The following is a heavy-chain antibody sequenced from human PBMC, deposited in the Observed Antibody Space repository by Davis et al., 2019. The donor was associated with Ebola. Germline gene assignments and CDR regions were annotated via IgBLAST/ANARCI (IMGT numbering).Heavy chain of an antibody. J-gene: IGHJ4*02. CDR3: ASTTRDGYMDY. Sequence: GSLRLSCTVSGGSISSYYWSWIRQPPGKGLEWIGYIYYSGSTNYNPSLKSRVTISVDTSKNQFSLKLSSVTAADTAVYYCASTTRDGYMDYWGQGTLVTVSS. D-gene: IGHD5-24*01. CDR1: GGSISSYY. V-gene: IGHV4-59*01. CDR2: IYYSGST.